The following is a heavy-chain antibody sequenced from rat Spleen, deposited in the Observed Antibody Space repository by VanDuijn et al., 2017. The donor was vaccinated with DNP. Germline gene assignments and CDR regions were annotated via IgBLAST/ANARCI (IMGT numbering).Heavy chain of an antibody. CDR3: ARPDD. D-gene: IGHD3-2*01. V-gene: IGHV5-31*01. CDR2: ITSSGGSI. CDR1: GFTFSNYW. Sequence: EVQLVESGGDLVQPGRSLKLSCVASGFTFSNYWMTWIRQVPGRGLEWVASITSSGGSIYYPDSVKGRFTISRDNAKSTLYLQMDRLKSEDTATYYCARPDDWGQGVMVTVSS. J-gene: IGHJ2*01.